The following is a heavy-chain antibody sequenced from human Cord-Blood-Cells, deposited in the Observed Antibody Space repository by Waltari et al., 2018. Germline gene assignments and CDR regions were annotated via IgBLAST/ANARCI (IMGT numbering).Heavy chain of an antibody. CDR3: ARDLGRAKQYWYFDL. Sequence: QVQLVQSGAEVKKPGASVKVSCKASGYTFTGYYMHCVRQAPGQGLEWMGWINHHSGGTSYAQKFQGRVTMTRDTSISTAYMELSRLRSDDTAVYYCARDLGRAKQYWYFDLWGRGTLVTVSS. D-gene: IGHD3-10*01. J-gene: IGHJ2*01. V-gene: IGHV1-2*02. CDR2: INHHSGGT. CDR1: GYTFTGYY.